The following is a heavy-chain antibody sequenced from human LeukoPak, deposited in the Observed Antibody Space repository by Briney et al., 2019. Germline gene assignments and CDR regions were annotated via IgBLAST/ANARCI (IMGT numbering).Heavy chain of an antibody. Sequence: GGSLRLSCAASGFTFDDYAMHWVRQAPGKGLEWVSGISWNSGSIGYADSVKGRFTISRDNAKNSLYLQMNSLRAEDMALYYCAKGYSSGFLPSGYFDYWGPGTLVTVSS. CDR1: GFTFDDYA. V-gene: IGHV3-9*03. D-gene: IGHD6-19*01. CDR2: ISWNSGSI. CDR3: AKGYSSGFLPSGYFDY. J-gene: IGHJ4*02.